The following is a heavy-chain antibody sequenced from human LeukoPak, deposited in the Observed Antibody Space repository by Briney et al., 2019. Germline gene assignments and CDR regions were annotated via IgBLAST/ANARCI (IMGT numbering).Heavy chain of an antibody. J-gene: IGHJ4*02. Sequence: SETLSLTCTVSGGSISSSSYYWGWIRQPPGKGLEWIGSIYYSGSTYYNPSLKSRVTISVDTSKNQFSLKPSSVTAADTAVYYCARERRGYSGPKDYWGQGTLVTVSS. CDR1: GGSISSSSYY. D-gene: IGHD5-12*01. CDR2: IYYSGST. V-gene: IGHV4-39*07. CDR3: ARERRGYSGPKDY.